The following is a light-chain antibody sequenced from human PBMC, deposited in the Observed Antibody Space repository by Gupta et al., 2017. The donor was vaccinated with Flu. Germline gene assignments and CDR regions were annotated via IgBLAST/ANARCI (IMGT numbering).Light chain of an antibody. CDR1: SSNIGSNT. V-gene: IGLV1-44*01. CDR2: SNN. J-gene: IGLJ2*01. Sequence: QSVLTQPPSASETPGQRVTLSCSGSSSNIGSNTVNWYQQLPGTAPKLLIYSNNQRPSGVPDRFSGSKSGTSASLASSGLQSEDEADYYCAAWDDSLNGVVFGGGTKLTVL. CDR3: AAWDDSLNGVV.